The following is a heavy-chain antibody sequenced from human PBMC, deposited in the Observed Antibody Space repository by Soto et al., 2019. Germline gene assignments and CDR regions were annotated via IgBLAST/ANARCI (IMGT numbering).Heavy chain of an antibody. CDR2: ISGSGGST. CDR3: ARDPIVLMVYAPYYFDY. CDR1: GGPFSSYA. V-gene: IGHV3-23*01. D-gene: IGHD2-8*01. Sequence: TGGSLRLSCAASGGPFSSYAMSWVRQAPGKGLEWVSAISGSGGSTYYADSVKGRFTISRDNAKNSLYLQMNSLRAEDTAVYYCARDPIVLMVYAPYYFDYWGQGTLVTVSS. J-gene: IGHJ4*02.